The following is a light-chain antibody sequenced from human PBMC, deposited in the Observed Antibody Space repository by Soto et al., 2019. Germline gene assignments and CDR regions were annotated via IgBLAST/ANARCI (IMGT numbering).Light chain of an antibody. Sequence: DIQITQSPSSLSASVGDRVTITCPAIQGIRNDLGWYQQKPGKAPKRLIYAASSLQSGVPSRFSAGGSGTDFTLTISSLQPEDFATYFCQQSYSTPPWTFGQGTKVDIK. J-gene: IGKJ1*01. CDR3: QQSYSTPPWT. CDR1: QGIRND. V-gene: IGKV1-39*01. CDR2: AAS.